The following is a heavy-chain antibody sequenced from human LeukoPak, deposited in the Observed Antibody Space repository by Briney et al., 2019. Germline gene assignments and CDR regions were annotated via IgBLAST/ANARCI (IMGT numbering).Heavy chain of an antibody. CDR3: AKDTSVAYYYDSSGYPGDV. CDR2: ISGSGGST. D-gene: IGHD3-22*01. V-gene: IGHV3-23*01. CDR1: GFTFSSYA. J-gene: IGHJ6*04. Sequence: PGGPLRLSCAASGFTFSSYAMSWVRQAPGKGLEWVSAISGSGGSTYYADSVKGRFTISRDNSKNTLYLQMNSLRAEDTAVYYCAKDTSVAYYYDSSGYPGDVWGKGTTVTVSS.